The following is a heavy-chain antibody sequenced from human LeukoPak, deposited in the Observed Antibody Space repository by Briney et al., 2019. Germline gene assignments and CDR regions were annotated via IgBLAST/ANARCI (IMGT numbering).Heavy chain of an antibody. CDR1: GFTFSSYE. Sequence: PGGSLRLSCAASGFTFSSYEMNWVRQAPGKGLEWVSYISSSGSTIYYADSVKGRFPISRDNPKNSLYLQMNSLRAEDTAVYYCAELGITMIGGVWGKGTTVTISS. CDR2: ISSSGSTI. J-gene: IGHJ6*04. D-gene: IGHD3-10*02. V-gene: IGHV3-48*03. CDR3: AELGITMIGGV.